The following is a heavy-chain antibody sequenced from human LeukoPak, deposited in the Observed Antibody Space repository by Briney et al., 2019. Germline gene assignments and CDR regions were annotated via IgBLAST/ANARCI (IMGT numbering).Heavy chain of an antibody. CDR2: IYYSGST. J-gene: IGHJ4*02. CDR1: GGSISSYY. V-gene: IGHV4-59*01. D-gene: IGHD3-3*01. CDR3: ARETDFWRTLDY. Sequence: SETLSLTCTVSGGSISSYYWSWIRQPPGRGLEWIGHIYYSGSTNYNPSLKSRVTISVDTSKNQFSLSLSSVTAADTAVYYCARETDFWRTLDYWGQGTLVTVSS.